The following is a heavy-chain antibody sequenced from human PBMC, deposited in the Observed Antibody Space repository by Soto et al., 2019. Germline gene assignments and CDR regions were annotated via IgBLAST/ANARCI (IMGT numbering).Heavy chain of an antibody. CDR1: GGSISSGGYY. CDR2: IYYSGST. V-gene: IGHV4-31*03. D-gene: IGHD1-26*01. CDR3: ARNLYSGSYAFNY. J-gene: IGHJ4*02. Sequence: QVQPQESGPGLVKPSQTLSLTCTVSGGSISSGGYYWSWIRQHPGKGLEWIGYIYYSGSTYYNPSLQSRVTLSVDTSKNQFSLNLSSVTAADTAVYYGARNLYSGSYAFNYWGQGTLVTVSS.